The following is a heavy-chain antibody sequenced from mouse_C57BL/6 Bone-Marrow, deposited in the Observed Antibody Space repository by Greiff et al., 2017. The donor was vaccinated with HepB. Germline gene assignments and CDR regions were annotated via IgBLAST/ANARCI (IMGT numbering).Heavy chain of an antibody. J-gene: IGHJ4*01. CDR1: GYTFTSYW. CDR3: ARGFITRVVATDYYAMDY. D-gene: IGHD1-1*01. CDR2: IHPSDSDT. V-gene: IGHV1-74*01. Sequence: QVQLQQPGAELVKPGASVKVSCKASGYTFTSYWMHWVKQRPGQGLEWIGRIHPSDSDTNYNQKFKGKATLTVDKSSSTAYMQLSSLTSEDSAVYYCARGFITRVVATDYYAMDYWGQGTSVTVSS.